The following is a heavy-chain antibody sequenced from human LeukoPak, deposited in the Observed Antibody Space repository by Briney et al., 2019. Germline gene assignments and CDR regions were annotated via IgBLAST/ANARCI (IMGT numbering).Heavy chain of an antibody. CDR3: ARPFLAGGYYMDV. J-gene: IGHJ6*03. Sequence: GGSLRLSCAASGFTFSSYAMSWVRQAPGKGLEWVSAISGSGGSTYSADSVKGRFTISRDNSKNTLYLQMNSLRPEDTAVYYCARPFLAGGYYMDVWGKGTTVSVSS. D-gene: IGHD2/OR15-2a*01. CDR1: GFTFSSYA. CDR2: ISGSGGST. V-gene: IGHV3-23*01.